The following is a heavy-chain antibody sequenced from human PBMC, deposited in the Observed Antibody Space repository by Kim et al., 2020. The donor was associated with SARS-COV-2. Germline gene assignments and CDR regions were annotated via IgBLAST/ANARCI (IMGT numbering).Heavy chain of an antibody. D-gene: IGHD5-18*01. CDR3: ARVRYSYGHFDP. CDR1: GGSISSYY. J-gene: IGHJ5*02. Sequence: SETLSLTCTVSGGSISSYYWSWIRQPPGKGLEWIGYIYYSGSTNYNPSLKSRVTISVDTSKNQFSLKLSSVTAADTAVYYCARVRYSYGHFDPWGQGTLV. CDR2: IYYSGST. V-gene: IGHV4-59*01.